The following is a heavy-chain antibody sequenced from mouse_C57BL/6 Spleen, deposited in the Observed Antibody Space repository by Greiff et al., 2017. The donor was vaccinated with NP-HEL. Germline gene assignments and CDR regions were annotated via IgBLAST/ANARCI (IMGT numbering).Heavy chain of an antibody. Sequence: QVQLQQSGAELVRPGASVTLSCKASGYTFTDYEMHWVKQTPVHGLEWIGAIDPETGGTAYNQKFKGKAILTADKSSSTAYMELRSLTSEDSAVYYCTRVYSNYVLYYFDYRGQGTTLTVSS. CDR2: IDPETGGT. D-gene: IGHD2-5*01. V-gene: IGHV1-15*01. CDR1: GYTFTDYE. CDR3: TRVYSNYVLYYFDY. J-gene: IGHJ2*01.